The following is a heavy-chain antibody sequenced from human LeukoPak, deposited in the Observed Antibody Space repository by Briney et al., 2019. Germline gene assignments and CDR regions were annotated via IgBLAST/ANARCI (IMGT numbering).Heavy chain of an antibody. CDR3: AKDSNTGGYSFGS. CDR2: ISWDGGIT. Sequence: GGSLRLSCAASGFTFHHYSMHWVRQPPGKGLEWVSLISWDGGITYCADSVRGRFTISRDNSKNSLSLEMNSLRTEDTALYYCAKDSNTGGYSFGSWGQGTLVTVTS. CDR1: GFTFHHYS. D-gene: IGHD5-12*01. J-gene: IGHJ4*02. V-gene: IGHV3-43*01.